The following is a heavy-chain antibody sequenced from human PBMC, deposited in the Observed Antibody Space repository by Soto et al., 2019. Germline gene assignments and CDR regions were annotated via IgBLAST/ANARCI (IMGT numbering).Heavy chain of an antibody. CDR3: AKHSFPMYSSSWYVAFDI. Sequence: GGSLRLSCAASGFTFSSYAMSWVRQAPGKGLEWVSAISGSGGSTYYADSVKGRFTISRDNSKNTLYLQMNSLRAEDTAVYYCAKHSFPMYSSSWYVAFDIWGQGTMVTVSS. J-gene: IGHJ3*02. V-gene: IGHV3-23*01. CDR2: ISGSGGST. D-gene: IGHD6-13*01. CDR1: GFTFSSYA.